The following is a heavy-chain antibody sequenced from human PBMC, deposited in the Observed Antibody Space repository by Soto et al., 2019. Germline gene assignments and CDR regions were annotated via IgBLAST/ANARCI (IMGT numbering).Heavy chain of an antibody. J-gene: IGHJ4*02. CDR2: LXDXVXXX. D-gene: IGHD5-12*01. CDR3: AKQGNGYNSDY. Sequence: GGSLRLSCAASGFTFSTCAMNWVRQAPGKGLGWVAGLXDXVXXXYXXXSVKGRFTISRDNSKNTLHLQMNSLRAEDTAVYYCAKQGNGYNSDYWGQGTLVTVSS. V-gene: IGHV3-23*01. CDR1: GFTFSTCA.